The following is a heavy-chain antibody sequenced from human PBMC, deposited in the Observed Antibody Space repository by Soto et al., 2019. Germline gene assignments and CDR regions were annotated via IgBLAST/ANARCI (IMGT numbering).Heavy chain of an antibody. Sequence: PSETLSLTCAVYGGSFSGYYWSWIRQPPGKGLEWIGEINHSGSTNYNPSLKSRVTISVDTSKNQFSLKLSSVTAADTAVYYCARRVPVYNWNYRRDNWFDPWGQGTLVTVSS. CDR3: ARRVPVYNWNYRRDNWFDP. CDR1: GGSFSGYY. V-gene: IGHV4-34*01. J-gene: IGHJ5*02. D-gene: IGHD1-7*01. CDR2: INHSGST.